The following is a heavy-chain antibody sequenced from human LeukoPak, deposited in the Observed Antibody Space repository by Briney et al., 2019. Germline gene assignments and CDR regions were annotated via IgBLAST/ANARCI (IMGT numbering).Heavy chain of an antibody. CDR2: IYYSGSI. CDR3: ARRRIPATITGSKLSSRFDT. Sequence: SETLSLTCIVSGYSISNAYYWGWIRQPPGKGLEWIGSIYYSGSIFYNPSLKSRVTISMDTSKNHFSLKLSSVTAADTAFYYCARRRIPATITGSKLSSRFDTWGQGTLVTVSS. V-gene: IGHV4-38-2*02. D-gene: IGHD5-12*01. CDR1: GYSISNAYY. J-gene: IGHJ1*01.